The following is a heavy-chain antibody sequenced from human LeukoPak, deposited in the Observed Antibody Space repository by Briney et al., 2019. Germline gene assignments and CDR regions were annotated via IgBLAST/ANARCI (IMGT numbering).Heavy chain of an antibody. CDR2: INHSGST. D-gene: IGHD4-17*01. CDR1: GGSFSGYY. J-gene: IGHJ2*01. Sequence: SETLSLTCAVYGGSFSGYYWSWIRQPPGKGLEWIGEINHSGSTNFNPSLKSRVTISVDTSKNQFSLKLSSVTAADTAVYYCARESTVTRYFDLWGRGTLVTVSS. CDR3: ARESTVTRYFDL. V-gene: IGHV4-34*01.